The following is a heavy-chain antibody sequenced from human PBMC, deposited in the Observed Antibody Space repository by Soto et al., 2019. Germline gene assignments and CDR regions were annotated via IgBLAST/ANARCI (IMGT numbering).Heavy chain of an antibody. Sequence: SETLSLTCTVSGGSISSYYWSWIRQPPGKGLEWIGYIYYSGSANYNPSLKSRVTISVDTSKNQFSLKLSSVTAADTAVYYCARDGSGSFMWMWFDPWGQGTLVTVSS. V-gene: IGHV4-59*01. J-gene: IGHJ5*02. CDR3: ARDGSGSFMWMWFDP. CDR2: IYYSGSA. D-gene: IGHD3-10*01. CDR1: GGSISSYY.